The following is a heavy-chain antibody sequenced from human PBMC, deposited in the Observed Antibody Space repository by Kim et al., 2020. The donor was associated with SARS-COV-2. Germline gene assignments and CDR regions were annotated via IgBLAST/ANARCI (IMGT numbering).Heavy chain of an antibody. V-gene: IGHV4-38-2*02. CDR2: IYHSGST. CDR1: GYSISSGYY. CDR3: ARLGTMVRGVIGDY. Sequence: SETLSLTCTVSGYSISSGYYWGWIRQPPGKGLEWIGSIYHSGSTYYNPSLKSRVTISVDTSKNQFSLKLSSVTAADTAVYYCARLGTMVRGVIGDYWGQGTLVTVSS. J-gene: IGHJ4*02. D-gene: IGHD3-10*01.